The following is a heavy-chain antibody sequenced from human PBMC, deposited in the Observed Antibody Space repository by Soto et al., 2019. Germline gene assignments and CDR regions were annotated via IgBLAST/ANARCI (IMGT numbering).Heavy chain of an antibody. CDR2: IYYSGST. Sequence: SETLSLTCTVSGGSISSSSYYWGWIRQPPGKGLEWIGSIYYSGSTYYNPSLKSRVTISVDTSKNQFSLKLSSVTAADTAVYYCARHVEYVVYYYYYMDVWGKGTTVTVSS. J-gene: IGHJ6*03. CDR3: ARHVEYVVYYYYYMDV. CDR1: GGSISSSSYY. V-gene: IGHV4-39*01. D-gene: IGHD3-16*01.